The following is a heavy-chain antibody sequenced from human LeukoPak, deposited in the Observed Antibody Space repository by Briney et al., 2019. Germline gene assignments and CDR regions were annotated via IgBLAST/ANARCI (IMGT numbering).Heavy chain of an antibody. CDR2: INHSGST. V-gene: IGHV4-34*01. J-gene: IGHJ5*02. Sequence: PSEALSLTCAVYGESFSGYSWSWIRQPPGKGLEWIGEINHSGSTNYNPSLKSRVTISVDTSKNQFSLKLSSVTAADTAVYYCARRLRYCTNGVCSNWFDPWGQGTLVTVSS. CDR1: GESFSGYS. D-gene: IGHD2-8*01. CDR3: ARRLRYCTNGVCSNWFDP.